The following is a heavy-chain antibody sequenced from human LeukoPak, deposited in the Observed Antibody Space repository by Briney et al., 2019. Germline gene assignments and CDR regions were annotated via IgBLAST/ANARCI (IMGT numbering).Heavy chain of an antibody. V-gene: IGHV4-34*01. CDR1: GGSFSGYY. CDR3: ARGRGWLLSLDY. D-gene: IGHD3-9*01. CDR2: INHSGST. Sequence: SSETLSLTCAVYGGSFSGYYWSWIRQPPGKGLEWIGEINHSGSTNYNPSLKSRVTISVDTSKNQFSLKLSSVTAADTAVYCCARGRGWLLSLDYWGQGTLVTVSS. J-gene: IGHJ4*02.